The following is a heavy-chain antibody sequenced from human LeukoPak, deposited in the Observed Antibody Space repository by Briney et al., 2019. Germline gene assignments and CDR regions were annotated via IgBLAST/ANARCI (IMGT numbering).Heavy chain of an antibody. CDR2: IKSKTDGGTT. Sequence: GGSLRLSCAASGFTFSNAWMSWVRQAPGKGLEWVGRIKSKTDGGTTDYAAPVKGRFTISRDDLKNTLYLQMNSLKTEDTAVYYCTTGFSSYPGGAFDIWGQGTMVTVSS. V-gene: IGHV3-15*01. CDR3: TTGFSSYPGGAFDI. CDR1: GFTFSNAW. D-gene: IGHD1-26*01. J-gene: IGHJ3*02.